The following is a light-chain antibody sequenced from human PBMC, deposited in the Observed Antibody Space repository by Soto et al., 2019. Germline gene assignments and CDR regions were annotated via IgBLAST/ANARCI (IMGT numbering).Light chain of an antibody. CDR1: SSNIGAGYD. CDR3: QSYDSSPSGYV. Sequence: QSVLTQPPSVSGAPGQRVTISCTGSSSNIGAGYDVHWYQQLPGTAPKLLIYANINRPAGVPDRFSGSNSGTSASLALTGLQAEDEADYYCQSYDSSPSGYVFGTGTKVTVL. J-gene: IGLJ1*01. V-gene: IGLV1-40*01. CDR2: ANI.